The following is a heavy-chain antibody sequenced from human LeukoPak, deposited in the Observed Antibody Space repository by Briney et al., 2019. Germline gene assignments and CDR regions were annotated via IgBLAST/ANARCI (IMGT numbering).Heavy chain of an antibody. J-gene: IGHJ4*02. Sequence: SETLSLTCSVSGVSISSHYWSWIRQPAGEGLEWIGRIFTSGSTNYNPSLNSRVTISVDKSKNHLSLNLSSVTAADTAFYYCARDWRYCSVGSCSYYFDYWGQGALVTVSS. CDR2: IFTSGST. D-gene: IGHD2-15*01. CDR3: ARDWRYCSVGSCSYYFDY. V-gene: IGHV4-4*07. CDR1: GVSISSHY.